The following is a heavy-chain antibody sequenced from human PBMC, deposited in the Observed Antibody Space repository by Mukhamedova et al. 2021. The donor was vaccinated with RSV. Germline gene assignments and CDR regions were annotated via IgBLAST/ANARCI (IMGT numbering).Heavy chain of an antibody. CDR2: INHSGST. V-gene: IGHV4-34*01. CDR3: ARELGYCSGGSCYGGTFEH. J-gene: IGHJ1*01. D-gene: IGHD2-15*01. Sequence: IGEINHSGSTIYNPSLKSRVTISGDTSKNQFSLKLSSVTAADTAVYHCARELGYCSGGSCYGGTFEHWCQGTLVTVSS.